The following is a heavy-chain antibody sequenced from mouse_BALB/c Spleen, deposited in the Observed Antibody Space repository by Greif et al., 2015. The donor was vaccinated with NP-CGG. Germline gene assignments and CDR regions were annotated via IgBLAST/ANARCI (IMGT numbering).Heavy chain of an antibody. V-gene: IGHV1-80*01. CDR1: GYAFSSYW. D-gene: IGHD2-1*01. CDR2: IYPGDGDT. CDR3: ARDGNYEGYFDV. J-gene: IGHJ1*01. Sequence: QVQLQQSGAELVRPGSSVKISCKASGYAFSSYWMNWVKQRPGQGLEWIGQIYPGDGDTNYNGKFKGKATLTADKSSSTAYMQLSSLTSEDSAVYFCARDGNYEGYFDVWGAGTTVTVSS.